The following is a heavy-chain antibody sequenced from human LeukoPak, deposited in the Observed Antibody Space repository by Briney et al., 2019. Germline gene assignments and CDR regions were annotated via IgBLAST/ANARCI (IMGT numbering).Heavy chain of an antibody. D-gene: IGHD5/OR15-5a*01. CDR2: IYYSGST. CDR1: GGSISSYY. Sequence: SETLSLTCTVSGGSISSYYWSWIRQPPGKGLEWIGSIYYSGSTYYNPSLKSRVTISVDTSKNQFSLKLSSVTAADTAVYYCARDPVYRTDYWGQGTLVTVSS. V-gene: IGHV4-59*12. CDR3: ARDPVYRTDY. J-gene: IGHJ4*02.